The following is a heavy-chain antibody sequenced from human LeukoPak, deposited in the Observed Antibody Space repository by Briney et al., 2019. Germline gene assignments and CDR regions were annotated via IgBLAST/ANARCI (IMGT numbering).Heavy chain of an antibody. CDR3: AKDAGTDFWSGYRFDY. J-gene: IGHJ4*02. CDR2: MSGSGGST. D-gene: IGHD3-3*01. Sequence: GGSLRLSCAASGFTFSNYATSWVRQAPGKGLEWVSAMSGSGGSTYYADSVKGRFTISRDNSKNTLYLYMNSLRAEDTAVYYCAKDAGTDFWSGYRFDYWGQGTLVTVSS. CDR1: GFTFSNYA. V-gene: IGHV3-23*01.